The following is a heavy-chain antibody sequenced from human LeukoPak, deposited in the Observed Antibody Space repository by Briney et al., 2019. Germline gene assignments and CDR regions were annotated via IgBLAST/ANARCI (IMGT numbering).Heavy chain of an antibody. Sequence: AGGSLRLSCAASGFTFSDYYMSWMRQAPGKGLEWVSYISSSGSTIYYADSVKGRFTISRDNAKNSLYLQMNSLRAEDTAVYYCARDRGYYGDYSFDYWGQGTLVTVSS. CDR1: GFTFSDYY. CDR3: ARDRGYYGDYSFDY. CDR2: ISSSGSTI. V-gene: IGHV3-11*04. J-gene: IGHJ4*02. D-gene: IGHD4-17*01.